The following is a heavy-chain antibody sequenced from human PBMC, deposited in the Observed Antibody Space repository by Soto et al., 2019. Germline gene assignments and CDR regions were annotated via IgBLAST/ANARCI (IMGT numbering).Heavy chain of an antibody. V-gene: IGHV5-51*01. Sequence: PRESLKISCKGSGYSFTSYWIGWVRQMPGKGLEWMGIIYPGDSDTRYSPSFQGQVTISADKSISTAYLQWSSLKASDTAMYYCARHAYPGYYYYGMDVWGQGTTVTVSS. CDR3: ARHAYPGYYYYGMDV. CDR1: GYSFTSYW. CDR2: IYPGDSDT. J-gene: IGHJ6*02.